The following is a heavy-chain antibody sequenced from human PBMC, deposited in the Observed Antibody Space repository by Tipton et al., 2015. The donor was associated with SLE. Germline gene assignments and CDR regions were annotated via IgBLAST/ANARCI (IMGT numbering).Heavy chain of an antibody. J-gene: IGHJ4*02. CDR3: ARVPHPYCAGGHCLDY. D-gene: IGHD2-8*02. V-gene: IGHV4-39*07. Sequence: TLSLTCTVSGGSISTSNNYWDWIRQPPGKGLEWIGTIYYSGRTDYNPSLKSRVTMSVDTSMNQFSLRLRSVTVADTAVYYCARVPHPYCAGGHCLDYWGQGAQVRVSS. CDR2: IYYSGRT. CDR1: GGSISTSNNY.